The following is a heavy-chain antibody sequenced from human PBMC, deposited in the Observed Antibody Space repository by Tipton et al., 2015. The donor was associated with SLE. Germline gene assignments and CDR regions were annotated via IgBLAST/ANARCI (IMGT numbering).Heavy chain of an antibody. D-gene: IGHD4-17*01. CDR1: GGSISSYY. CDR2: VYHTRGT. CDR3: ARSDYGDWYFAL. J-gene: IGHJ2*01. Sequence: TLSLTCTVSGGSISSYYWGWIRQPPGEGLEWIGTVYHTRGTYYKPSLERRVTISVDTSKNQFSLKLTSVTAADTAVYHCARSDYGDWYFALWGRGTLVTVSS. V-gene: IGHV4-38-2*02.